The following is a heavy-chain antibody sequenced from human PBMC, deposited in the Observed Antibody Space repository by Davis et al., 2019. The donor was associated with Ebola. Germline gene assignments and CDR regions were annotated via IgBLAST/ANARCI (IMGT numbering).Heavy chain of an antibody. CDR2: ISGSGGST. V-gene: IGHV3-23*01. Sequence: PGGSLRLSCAASGFTFSSYAMSWVRQAPGKGLEWVSAISGSGGSTYYADSVKGRFTISRDNSKNTLYMQMNSLRADDTAVFYCAKAGGTYSYYYDMDVWGKGTTVTVSS. CDR3: AKAGGTYSYYYDMDV. CDR1: GFTFSSYA. D-gene: IGHD6-13*01. J-gene: IGHJ6*03.